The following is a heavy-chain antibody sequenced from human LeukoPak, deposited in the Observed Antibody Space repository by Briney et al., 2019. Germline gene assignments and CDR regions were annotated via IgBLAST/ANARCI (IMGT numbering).Heavy chain of an antibody. V-gene: IGHV3-33*01. J-gene: IGHJ3*02. Sequence: GRSLRLSCAASGFTFSSYGMHWVRQAPGKGLEWVAVIWYDGSNKYYADSVKGRFTISRDNSKNTLYLQMNSLRAEDTAVYYCAREYSSGWYSDAFDIWGQGTMVTVSS. D-gene: IGHD6-19*01. CDR1: GFTFSSYG. CDR3: AREYSSGWYSDAFDI. CDR2: IWYDGSNK.